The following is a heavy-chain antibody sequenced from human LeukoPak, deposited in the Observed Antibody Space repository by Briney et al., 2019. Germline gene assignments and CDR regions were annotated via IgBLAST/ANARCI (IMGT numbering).Heavy chain of an antibody. CDR3: ARGGSGWYRVYYYYMDV. CDR1: GGSISSYY. J-gene: IGHJ6*03. CDR2: IYYSGST. Sequence: SETLSLXCTVSGGSISSYYWSWIRQPPGKGLEWIGYIYYSGSTNYNPSLKSRVTISVDTSKNQFSLKLSSVTAADTAVYYCARGGSGWYRVYYYYMDVWGKGTTVTVSS. D-gene: IGHD6-19*01. V-gene: IGHV4-59*01.